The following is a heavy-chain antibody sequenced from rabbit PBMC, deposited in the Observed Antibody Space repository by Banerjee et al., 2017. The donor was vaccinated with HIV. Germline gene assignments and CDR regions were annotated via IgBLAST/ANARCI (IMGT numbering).Heavy chain of an antibody. Sequence: QQQLEESGGDLVKPEGSLTLTCKASGFSFSSGYWICWVRQAPGKGLEWIACIDAGSSGKTYYASWAKGRFTISKPSSTTVSLQMTSLTAADTATYFCARSFNLWGPGTLVTVS. CDR1: GFSFSSGYW. CDR3: ARSFNL. J-gene: IGHJ4*01. V-gene: IGHV1S45*01. CDR2: IDAGSSGKT.